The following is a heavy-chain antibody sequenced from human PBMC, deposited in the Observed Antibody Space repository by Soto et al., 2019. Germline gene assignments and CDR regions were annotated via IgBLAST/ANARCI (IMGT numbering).Heavy chain of an antibody. J-gene: IGHJ5*02. CDR3: ARLNRITIFGVVTNWFDP. CDR2: IYYSGST. V-gene: IGHV4-39*01. CDR1: GGSISSSSYY. Sequence: SETLSLTCTVSGGSISSSSYYWGWIRQPPGKGLEWIGSIYYSGSTYYNPSLKSRVTISVDTSKNQFSLKLSSATAADTAVYYCARLNRITIFGVVTNWFDPWGQGTLVTVSS. D-gene: IGHD3-3*01.